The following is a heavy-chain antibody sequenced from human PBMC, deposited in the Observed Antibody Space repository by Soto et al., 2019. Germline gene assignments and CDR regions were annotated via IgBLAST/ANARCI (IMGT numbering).Heavy chain of an antibody. CDR1: GITFSNGW. V-gene: IGHV3-15*01. Sequence: EVQLVESGGGLVKPGGSLRLSCAASGITFSNGWMSWVRQAPGNGLEWVGRIKSKIAGGTTDYSAPVKGRFTISRDDSIDTLYLQIDSLKAEDRAVYYCATDSSQTCCDGGPCYSVQTNIHDSWGQGTLVTVSS. CDR2: IKSKIAGGTT. CDR3: ATDSSQTCCDGGPCYSVQTNIHDS. D-gene: IGHD2-15*01. J-gene: IGHJ4*02.